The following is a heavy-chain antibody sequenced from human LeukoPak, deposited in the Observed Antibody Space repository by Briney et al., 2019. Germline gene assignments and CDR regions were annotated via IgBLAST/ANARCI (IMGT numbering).Heavy chain of an antibody. D-gene: IGHD2-2*01. V-gene: IGHV3-48*01. CDR3: AREYCSSTSCLYDY. J-gene: IGHJ4*02. CDR2: ISSSSSTI. CDR1: GLTFSSYS. Sequence: GGSLRLSCAASGLTFSSYSMNWVRQAAGKGLEWVSYISSSSSTIYYADSVKGRFTISRDKAKNSLYLQMNILRAEDTAVYYCAREYCSSTSCLYDYWGQGTLVTVSS.